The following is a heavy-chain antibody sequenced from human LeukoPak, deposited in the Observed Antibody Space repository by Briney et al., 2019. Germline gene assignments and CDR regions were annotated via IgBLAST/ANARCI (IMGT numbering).Heavy chain of an antibody. CDR1: GFTFSSYA. CDR3: ARGLVAGSSLFAFDY. D-gene: IGHD6-19*01. CDR2: ISSNGGST. V-gene: IGHV3-64*01. Sequence: PGVSLRLSCAASGFTFSSYAMHWVRQAPGKGLEYVSAISSNGGSTYYANSVKGRFTISRDNSKNTLYLQMGSLRAEDMAVYYCARGLVAGSSLFAFDYWGQGTLVTVSS. J-gene: IGHJ4*02.